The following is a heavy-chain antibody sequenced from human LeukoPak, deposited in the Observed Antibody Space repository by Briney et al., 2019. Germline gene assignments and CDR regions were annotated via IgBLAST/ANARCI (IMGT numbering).Heavy chain of an antibody. V-gene: IGHV4-4*07. CDR2: VLTSGTA. CDR3: TRVSYFAFWSKSYSSPPGDAFDI. Sequence: SETLSLTCSISRGSIRSSSWTWIRQPAGKGLECIGLVLTSGTAIYNPSLKSRVTMSLDTSKSQFSLNVTSVTAADTAVYYCTRVSYFAFWSKSYSSPPGDAFDIWGQGTMVIVSS. D-gene: IGHD3-3*01. J-gene: IGHJ3*02. CDR1: RGSIRSSS.